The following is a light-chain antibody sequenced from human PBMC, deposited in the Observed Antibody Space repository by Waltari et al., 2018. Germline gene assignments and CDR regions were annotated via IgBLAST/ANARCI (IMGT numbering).Light chain of an antibody. V-gene: IGKV3-15*01. CDR2: GAS. J-gene: IGKJ4*01. Sequence: EIVMTQSPDTLSVSPGERATLSCRASQSFSSNLAWYQQKPGQPTRLLIYGASTRATGIPARFSGSGSGTEFTLTISSMQSEDFAVYYCQQYNDWPLTFGGGTKVEIK. CDR3: QQYNDWPLT. CDR1: QSFSSN.